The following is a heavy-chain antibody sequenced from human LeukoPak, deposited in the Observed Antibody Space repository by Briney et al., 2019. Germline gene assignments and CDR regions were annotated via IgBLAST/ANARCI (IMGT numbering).Heavy chain of an antibody. Sequence: GGSLRLSCAASGFTFSSYGMHWVRQAPGKGLEWVAFIRYDGSNKYYADSVKGRFTISRDNSKNTLYLQMNSLRAEDTAVYYCAKDRAMAHHTFDYWGQGTLVTVSS. D-gene: IGHD5-24*01. CDR3: AKDRAMAHHTFDY. V-gene: IGHV3-30*02. CDR2: IRYDGSNK. J-gene: IGHJ4*02. CDR1: GFTFSSYG.